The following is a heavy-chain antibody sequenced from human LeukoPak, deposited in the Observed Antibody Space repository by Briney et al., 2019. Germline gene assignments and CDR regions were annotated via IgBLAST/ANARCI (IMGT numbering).Heavy chain of an antibody. CDR2: IYTTGST. CDR3: ARQGYTASHFSQDY. D-gene: IGHD5-12*01. J-gene: IGHJ4*02. Sequence: SDTLSLTCTVSGGSINSCYWSWVRQSAGKGLEWIGRIYTTGSTNYNPSLKSRVTMSIDTSKNQFSLNLNSVTAADTATYYCARQGYTASHFSQDYWGQGTLVTVSS. CDR1: GGSINSCY. V-gene: IGHV4-4*07.